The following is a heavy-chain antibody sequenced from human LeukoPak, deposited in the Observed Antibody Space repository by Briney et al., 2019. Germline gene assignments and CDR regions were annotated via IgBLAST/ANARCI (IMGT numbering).Heavy chain of an antibody. CDR1: GFTFSSYA. CDR2: ISGSGGST. D-gene: IGHD3-22*01. CDR3: AKVGYYDSSGYFDY. J-gene: IGHJ4*02. Sequence: QAGGSLRLSCAASGFTFSSYAMSWVRQAPGKGLEWVSAISGSGGSTYYADSVKGRFTISRDNSKNTLYLQMNSLRAEDTAVYYCAKVGYYDSSGYFDYWGQGTLVTVSS. V-gene: IGHV3-23*01.